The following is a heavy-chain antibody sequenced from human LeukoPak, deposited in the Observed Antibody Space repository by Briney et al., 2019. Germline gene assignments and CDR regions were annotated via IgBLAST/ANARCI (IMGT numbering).Heavy chain of an antibody. Sequence: PGGSLRLSCAASGFTFSSYGMSWVRQAPGKGLEWVSVIYSGGSTYYADSVKGRFTISRDNSKNTLYLQMNSLRAEDTAVYYCARYCSSTSCYAGFDYWGQGTLVTVSS. D-gene: IGHD2-2*01. V-gene: IGHV3-66*01. CDR1: GFTFSSYG. CDR3: ARYCSSTSCYAGFDY. J-gene: IGHJ4*02. CDR2: IYSGGST.